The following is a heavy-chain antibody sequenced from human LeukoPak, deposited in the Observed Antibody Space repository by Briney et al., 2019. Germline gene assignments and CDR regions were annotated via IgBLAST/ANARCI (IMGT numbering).Heavy chain of an antibody. CDR3: ARGGRYYYDSSGYYPDY. D-gene: IGHD3-22*01. V-gene: IGHV3-33*01. Sequence: GGSLRLSCAASGFTFSSYGMHWVRQAPGKGLEWVAVIWYDGSNKYYADSVKGRFTISRDNSKNTLYLQMNSLRAEDTAVYYCARGGRYYYDSSGYYPDYWGQGTLVTVSS. CDR2: IWYDGSNK. J-gene: IGHJ4*02. CDR1: GFTFSSYG.